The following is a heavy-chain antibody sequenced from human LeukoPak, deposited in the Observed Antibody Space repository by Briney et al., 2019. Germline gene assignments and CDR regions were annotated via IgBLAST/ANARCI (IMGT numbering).Heavy chain of an antibody. Sequence: GGSLRLSCAAYGFTVSSNYMSWVRQAPGKGMEWVSVIYSGGSTYYADSVKGRFTISRDNSKNTLYLQMNSLRAEDTAVYYCARDRVYYGMDVWGQGTTVTVSS. J-gene: IGHJ6*02. CDR2: IYSGGST. CDR3: ARDRVYYGMDV. V-gene: IGHV3-66*01. CDR1: GFTVSSNY. D-gene: IGHD3-10*01.